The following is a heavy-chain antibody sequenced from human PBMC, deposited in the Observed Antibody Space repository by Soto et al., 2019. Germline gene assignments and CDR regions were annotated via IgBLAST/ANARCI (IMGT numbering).Heavy chain of an antibody. Sequence: ASVKVSCKASGYTFTSYYMHWVRQAPGQGLEWMGIINPSGGSTSYAQKFQGRVTMTRDTSTSTVYMELSSLRSEDTAVYYCAREHTYYDFWSGYYHRAYFDYWGQGTLVTVSS. CDR3: AREHTYYDFWSGYYHRAYFDY. D-gene: IGHD3-3*01. V-gene: IGHV1-46*01. J-gene: IGHJ4*02. CDR2: INPSGGST. CDR1: GYTFTSYY.